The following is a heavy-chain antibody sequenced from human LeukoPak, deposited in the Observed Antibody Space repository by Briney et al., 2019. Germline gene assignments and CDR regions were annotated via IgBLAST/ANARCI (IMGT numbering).Heavy chain of an antibody. CDR3: ASSAVAGDDY. V-gene: IGHV4-34*01. CDR1: GGSFSGYY. CDR2: INHSGST. Sequence: PSETLSLTCAVYGGSFSGYYRSWIRQPPGKGLEWIGEINHSGSTNYNPSLKSRVTISVDTSKNQFSLKLSSVTAADTAVYYCASSAVAGDDYWGQGTLVTVSS. D-gene: IGHD6-19*01. J-gene: IGHJ4*02.